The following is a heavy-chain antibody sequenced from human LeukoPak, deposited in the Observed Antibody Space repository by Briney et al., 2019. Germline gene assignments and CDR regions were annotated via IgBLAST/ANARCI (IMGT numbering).Heavy chain of an antibody. CDR3: AGRYCSSTSCYYFDY. J-gene: IGHJ4*02. V-gene: IGHV1-2*02. D-gene: IGHD2-2*01. CDR1: LSIFTDYY. CDR2: INHNSDGT. Sequence: ASVKVSCKASLSIFTDYYMHWVRPPPGQGLEWMGWINHNSDGTNYAQNVQVRVTMTRDTSMNTAYMELTRLRSDDTAVYYCAGRYCSSTSCYYFDYWGQGTLVTVSS.